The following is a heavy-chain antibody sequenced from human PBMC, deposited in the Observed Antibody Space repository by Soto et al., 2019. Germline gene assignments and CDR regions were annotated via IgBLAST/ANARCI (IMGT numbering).Heavy chain of an antibody. Sequence: PSETLSLTCTVSGGSIYFSSFYWGWFRQPPGKGLEWIGSKYYSGTTYYNPSLKSRVAISVDAPKNQFSLRQRSVTAADTAVSYCARRRSDYYGGYLDYWGQRTLVTVSS. J-gene: IGHJ4*02. D-gene: IGHD3-22*01. CDR3: ARRRSDYYGGYLDY. CDR1: GGSIYFSSFY. V-gene: IGHV4-39*01. CDR2: KYYSGTT.